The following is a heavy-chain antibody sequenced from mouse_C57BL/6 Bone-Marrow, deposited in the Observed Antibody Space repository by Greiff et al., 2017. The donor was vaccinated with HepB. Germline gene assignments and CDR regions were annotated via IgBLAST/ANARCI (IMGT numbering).Heavy chain of an antibody. CDR1: GYTFTNNW. J-gene: IGHJ4*01. CDR2: VFPGSGGS. D-gene: IGHD1-1*01. V-gene: IGHV1-55*01. CDR3: ARDYGSSGGALDY. Sequence: QVQLQQPGAELVKPGASVKMSCRASGYTFTNNWITWVRQRPGQGLEWIGDVFPGSGGSNNNEKFKRRATLTVDTSSSTAYMQLSSQTSEDSAVYYCARDYGSSGGALDYWGQGTSVTVSS.